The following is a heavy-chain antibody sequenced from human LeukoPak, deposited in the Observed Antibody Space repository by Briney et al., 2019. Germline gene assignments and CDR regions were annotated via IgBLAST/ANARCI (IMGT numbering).Heavy chain of an antibody. D-gene: IGHD3-10*01. CDR3: ARDYYGSGSYAY. Sequence: ASVKVSCKASGGTFSSYAISWVRQAPGQGLEWMGGIIPIFGTANYAQKFQGRVTITADESTSTAYMELSSLRSEDTAVYYCARDYYGSGSYAYWGQGTLVTVSS. CDR2: IIPIFGTA. CDR1: GGTFSSYA. J-gene: IGHJ4*02. V-gene: IGHV1-69*13.